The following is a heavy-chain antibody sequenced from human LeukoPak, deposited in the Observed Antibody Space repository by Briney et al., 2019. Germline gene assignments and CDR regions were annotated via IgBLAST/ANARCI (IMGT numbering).Heavy chain of an antibody. D-gene: IGHD3-16*01. CDR3: ARVKKEWGHFDY. Sequence: ASVKVSCKASGYTFTSYNISWVRQAPGQGLEWMGWISAYNGNTNYAQNLQGRVTMTTDTSTSTAYMELRSLRSDDTAVYYCARVKKEWGHFDYWGQGTLVTVSS. J-gene: IGHJ4*02. CDR2: ISAYNGNT. CDR1: GYTFTSYN. V-gene: IGHV1-18*01.